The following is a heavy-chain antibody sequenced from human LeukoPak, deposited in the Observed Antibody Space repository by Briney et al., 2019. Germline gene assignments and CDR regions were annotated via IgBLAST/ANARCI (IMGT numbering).Heavy chain of an antibody. J-gene: IGHJ4*02. CDR2: ISGSSSCI. Sequence: KAGGSLRLSCAASGFTFSSYSMNWVRQAPGKGLEWVSSISGSSSCIYYADSVKGRFTISRDNAKNSLYLQMNSLRAEDTAVYYCARDVVPSGYWGQGTLVTVSS. V-gene: IGHV3-21*01. CDR3: ARDVVPSGY. D-gene: IGHD2-21*01. CDR1: GFTFSSYS.